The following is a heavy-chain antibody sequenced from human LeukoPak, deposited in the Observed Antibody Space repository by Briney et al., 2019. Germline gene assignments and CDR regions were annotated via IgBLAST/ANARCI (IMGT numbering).Heavy chain of an antibody. CDR2: ISASGVST. J-gene: IGHJ6*03. D-gene: IGHD3-10*01. V-gene: IGHV3-23*01. Sequence: GGSLRLSCAASGFTFSNYAVSWVRQAPGKGLEWVSTISASGVSTYYADSVKGRFTISRDNSKNTLYLQMNSLRAEDTAVYYCAKGVAMVRGASKLMDVWGKGTTVTVSS. CDR1: GFTFSNYA. CDR3: AKGVAMVRGASKLMDV.